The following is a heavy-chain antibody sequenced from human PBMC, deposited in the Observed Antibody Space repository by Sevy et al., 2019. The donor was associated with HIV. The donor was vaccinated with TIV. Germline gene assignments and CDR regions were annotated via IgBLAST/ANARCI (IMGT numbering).Heavy chain of an antibody. CDR2: IYYSGST. CDR3: ARDRPNMITFGGVIVRYGMDV. D-gene: IGHD3-16*02. J-gene: IGHJ6*02. CDR1: GGSISSYY. Sequence: SETLSLTSTVSGGSISSYYWSWIRQPPGKGLEWIGYIYYSGSTNYNPSLKSRVTISVDTSKNQFSLKLSSVTAADTAVYYCARDRPNMITFGGVIVRYGMDVWGQGTTVTVSS. V-gene: IGHV4-59*01.